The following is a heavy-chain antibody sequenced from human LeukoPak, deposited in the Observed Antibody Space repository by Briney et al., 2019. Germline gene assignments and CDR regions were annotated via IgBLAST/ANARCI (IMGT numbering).Heavy chain of an antibody. CDR3: ARGVELHYYDSSGYHDY. CDR2: IYHSGST. D-gene: IGHD3-22*01. V-gene: IGHV4-4*02. J-gene: IGHJ4*02. CDR1: GGSISSSNW. Sequence: PSETLSLTCAVSGGSISSSNWWTWVRQPPGKGLEWIGEIYHSGSTNYNPSLKSRVTISVDTSKNQFSLKLSSVTAADTAVYYCARGVELHYYDSSGYHDYWGQGTLVTVSS.